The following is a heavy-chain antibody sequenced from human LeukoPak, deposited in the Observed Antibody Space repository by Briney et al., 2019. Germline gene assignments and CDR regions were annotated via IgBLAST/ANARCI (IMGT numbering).Heavy chain of an antibody. Sequence: PGGSLRLSCAASGFIFSGYGMHWVRQAPGKGLQWVTFIRYEGSNKYYADSVKGRFTISRENSKNTLYLQMNSLRVEDTAGYYSAKESDVAASGIDDWGQGTMVTVSS. CDR1: GFIFSGYG. V-gene: IGHV3-30*02. D-gene: IGHD6-13*01. CDR2: IRYEGSNK. J-gene: IGHJ4*01. CDR3: AKESDVAASGIDD.